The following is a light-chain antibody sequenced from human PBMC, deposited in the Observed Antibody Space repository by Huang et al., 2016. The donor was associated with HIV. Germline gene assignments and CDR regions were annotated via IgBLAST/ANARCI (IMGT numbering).Light chain of an antibody. CDR1: QSLLNTNEYNY. J-gene: IGKJ2*01. CDR3: MQPLQTPYT. CDR2: LGS. Sequence: DIAMTQSPLSLAVTPGEPSSMSCRSSQSLLNTNEYNYLNWILQKPGQSPQLLIYLGSNRASGVPDRFSGGGSGTNFTLTIKKVEAEDVGVYYCMQPLQTPYTFGQGTKLEI. V-gene: IGKV2-28*01.